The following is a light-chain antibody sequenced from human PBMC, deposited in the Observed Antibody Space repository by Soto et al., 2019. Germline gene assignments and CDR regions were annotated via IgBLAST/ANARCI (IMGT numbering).Light chain of an antibody. Sequence: AIQMTQSPSSLSASVGDRVTITCRASQGIRSDLGWYQQKPGKAPKLLIYAASSLQSGVPSRFSGRGSGTDFTLTLNSLQPEDFATYYCLQDYNYPRTFGQGTKVEIK. CDR2: AAS. CDR1: QGIRSD. V-gene: IGKV1-6*01. CDR3: LQDYNYPRT. J-gene: IGKJ1*01.